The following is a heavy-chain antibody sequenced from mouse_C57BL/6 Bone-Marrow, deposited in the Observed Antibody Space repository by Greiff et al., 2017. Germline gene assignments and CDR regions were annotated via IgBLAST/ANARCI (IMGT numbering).Heavy chain of an antibody. J-gene: IGHJ4*01. D-gene: IGHD2-1*01. CDR1: GYTFTSYG. CDR3: ARVGNYKYYAMYY. V-gene: IGHV1-81*01. Sequence: VQGVESGAELARPGASVKLSCKASGYTFTSYGISWVKQRTGQGLEWIGEIYPRSGNTYYNEKFKGKATLTADKSSSTAYMELRSLTSEDSSVYFCARVGNYKYYAMYYWGQGTSVTVSA. CDR2: IYPRSGNT.